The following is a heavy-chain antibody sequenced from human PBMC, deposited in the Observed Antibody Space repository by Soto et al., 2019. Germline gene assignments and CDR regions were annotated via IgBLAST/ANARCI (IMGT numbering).Heavy chain of an antibody. CDR3: AATYTVPTITIDY. CDR1: GFTLTELS. J-gene: IGHJ4*02. D-gene: IGHD5-12*01. CDR2: FDPEDGET. Sequence: GASVKVSCKVSGFTLTELSIHWVRQAPGKGLEWMGGFDPEDGETIYAQKFQGRVTMTEDTSTDTAYMDLSSLRSEDTAVYYCAATYTVPTITIDYWGQGTLVTVSS. V-gene: IGHV1-24*01.